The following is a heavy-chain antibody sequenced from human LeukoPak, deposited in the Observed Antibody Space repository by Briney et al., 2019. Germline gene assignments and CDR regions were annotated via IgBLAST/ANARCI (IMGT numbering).Heavy chain of an antibody. CDR2: ISYDGSNK. CDR1: GFTFSTYG. V-gene: IGHV3-30*03. CDR3: ARGEYYYFDY. Sequence: PGGSLRLSCAASGFTFSTYGMHWVRQAPGKGLERVALISYDGSNKYYADSVKGRFTISRDNSKNTLYLQMNSLRAEDTAVYYCARGEYYYFDYWGQGTLVIVSS. D-gene: IGHD2/OR15-2a*01. J-gene: IGHJ4*02.